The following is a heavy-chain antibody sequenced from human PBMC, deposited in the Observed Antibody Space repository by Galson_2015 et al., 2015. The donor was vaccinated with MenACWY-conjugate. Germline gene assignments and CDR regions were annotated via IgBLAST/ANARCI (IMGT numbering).Heavy chain of an antibody. CDR3: ARPGGDYEQRTFFDY. Sequence: SVKVSCKASGDSFNTYRFNWIRQALGQGPEWLGGIIPVFHTTDYAQRFQGRLTITADESTSTVYMELSSLRSDDTAIYYCARPGGDYEQRTFFDYWGQGTLVTVSS. CDR2: IIPVFHTT. J-gene: IGHJ4*02. D-gene: IGHD4-17*01. V-gene: IGHV1-69*13. CDR1: GDSFNTYR.